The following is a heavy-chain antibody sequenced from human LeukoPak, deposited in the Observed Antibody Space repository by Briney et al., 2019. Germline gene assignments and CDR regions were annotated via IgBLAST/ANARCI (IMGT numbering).Heavy chain of an antibody. CDR1: GFTFSNYG. J-gene: IGHJ3*02. D-gene: IGHD1-1*01. Sequence: GRSLRLSCAASGFTFSNYGMHWVRQAPGKGLEWVAVIWYDGSNKYYADSVKGRFTISRDNAKNTLHLQMNSLRIEDTAMYYCTTGNGHGFDIWGQGTMVTVSS. V-gene: IGHV3-33*03. CDR3: TTGNGHGFDI. CDR2: IWYDGSNK.